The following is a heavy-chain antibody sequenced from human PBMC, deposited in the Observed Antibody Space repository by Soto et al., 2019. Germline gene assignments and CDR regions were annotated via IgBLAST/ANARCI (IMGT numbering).Heavy chain of an antibody. J-gene: IGHJ6*02. D-gene: IGHD6-13*01. CDR1: GFTFDDYA. CDR2: ISWNSGSI. Sequence: EVQLVESGGGLVQPGRSLRLSCAASGFTFDDYAMHWVRQAPGKGLEWVSGISWNSGSIGYAVSVKGRFTISRDNATNSLYLQMNSLRAEDTALYYCAKGDSSSFYYGMDVWGQGTTVTVSS. V-gene: IGHV3-9*01. CDR3: AKGDSSSFYYGMDV.